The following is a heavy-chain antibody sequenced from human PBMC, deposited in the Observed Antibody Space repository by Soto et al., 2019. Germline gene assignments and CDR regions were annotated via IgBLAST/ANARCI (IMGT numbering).Heavy chain of an antibody. Sequence: SETLSLTCAVYGGSFTGNYRSWIRQPPGEGLEWIGEVNDSGSTNFNPSLKSRVTISVDTSKKQFTLKLTSVTAADTAVYYCATDSATSYFGMDVWGHGTTVTVSS. J-gene: IGHJ6*02. CDR2: VNDSGST. CDR1: GGSFTGNY. D-gene: IGHD1-26*01. V-gene: IGHV4-34*01. CDR3: ATDSATSYFGMDV.